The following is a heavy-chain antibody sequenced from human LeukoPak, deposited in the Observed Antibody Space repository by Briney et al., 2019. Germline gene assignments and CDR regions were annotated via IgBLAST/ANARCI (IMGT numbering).Heavy chain of an antibody. Sequence: SETLSLTCTVSGGSISSYYWSWIRQPPGKGLEWIGYIYYSGSTNYNPSLKSRVTISVDTSKNQFSLKLSSVTAADTAVYYCARGGDIAVAGAYYDPYYYYYYMDVWGKGTTVTVSS. CDR3: ARGGDIAVAGAYYDPYYYYYYMDV. J-gene: IGHJ6*03. V-gene: IGHV4-59*01. D-gene: IGHD6-19*01. CDR1: GGSISSYY. CDR2: IYYSGST.